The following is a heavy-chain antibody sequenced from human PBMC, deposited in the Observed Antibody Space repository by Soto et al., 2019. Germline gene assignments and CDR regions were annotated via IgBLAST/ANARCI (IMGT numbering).Heavy chain of an antibody. CDR1: GFTFSNAW. Sequence: PGGSLRLSCAASGFTFSNAWMNWVRQAPGKGLEWVGRIKSKTDGGTTDYAAPVKGRFTISRDDSKDTLYLQMNSLKTEDTAVYYCTTDNLVDIVATIQYYYGMDVWGQGTLVTVSS. CDR3: TTDNLVDIVATIQYYYGMDV. V-gene: IGHV3-15*07. CDR2: IKSKTDGGTT. D-gene: IGHD5-12*01. J-gene: IGHJ6*02.